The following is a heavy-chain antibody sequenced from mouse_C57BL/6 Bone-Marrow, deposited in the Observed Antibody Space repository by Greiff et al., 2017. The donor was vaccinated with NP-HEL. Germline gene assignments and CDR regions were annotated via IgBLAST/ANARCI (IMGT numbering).Heavy chain of an antibody. CDR1: GYTFTDYY. CDR2: IFPGSGST. D-gene: IGHD1-1*01. J-gene: IGHJ4*01. V-gene: IGHV1-75*01. CDR3: ASKDFSYGSSYWAMDY. Sequence: VQLQQSGPELVKPGASVKISCKASGYTFTDYYINWVKQRPGQGLEWIGWIFPGSGSTYYNEKFKGKATLTVDKSSSTAYMLLSSLTSEDSAVYFCASKDFSYGSSYWAMDYWGQGTSVTVSS.